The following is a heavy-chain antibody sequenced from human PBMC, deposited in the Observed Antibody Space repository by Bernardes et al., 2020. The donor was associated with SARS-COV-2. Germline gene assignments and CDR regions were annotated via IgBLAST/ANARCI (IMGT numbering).Heavy chain of an antibody. CDR1: GFTVNNNY. J-gene: IGHJ6*02. CDR3: ARDRGFRELIRFYSLDV. CDR2: VYAGDTT. V-gene: IGHV3-66*01. Sequence: AGSLRLSYVASGFTVNNNYMAWVRQSPGKVLEWVAFVYAGDTTYYADSGKGRFSISRDNFRNTLYLQMTSLRVEDTAVYYCARDRGFRELIRFYSLDVWGQGTTVTVS. D-gene: IGHD3-10*01.